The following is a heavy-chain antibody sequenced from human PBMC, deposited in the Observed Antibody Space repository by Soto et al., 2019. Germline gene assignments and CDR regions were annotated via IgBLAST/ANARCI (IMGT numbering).Heavy chain of an antibody. CDR1: DDFISSYY. J-gene: IGHJ6*02. CDR2: VSTNGAT. Sequence: SETLTLTCTVSDDFISSYYWNWIRQPAGKGLEWIGRVSTNGATNYNPSLESRVTMSVDTSKNQFSLKLTSVTAADTAVYFCARADYEILTGSYAMDVWGQGTTVTVSS. D-gene: IGHD3-9*01. CDR3: ARADYEILTGSYAMDV. V-gene: IGHV4-4*07.